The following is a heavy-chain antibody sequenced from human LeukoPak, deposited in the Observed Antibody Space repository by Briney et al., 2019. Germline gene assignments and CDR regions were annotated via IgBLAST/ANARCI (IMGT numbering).Heavy chain of an antibody. J-gene: IGHJ4*02. D-gene: IGHD2-15*01. V-gene: IGHV3-7*01. CDR3: ARDRIGWFDY. CDR2: IKQDGSEK. Sequence: GGSLRLSCAASGFTFSSFWMSWVRQAPGRGLEWVADIKQDGSEKYYVDSVKGRFTISRDNAKNSLNLQMNSLRVEDTAVYYCARDRIGWFDYWGQGTLVTVFS. CDR1: GFTFSSFW.